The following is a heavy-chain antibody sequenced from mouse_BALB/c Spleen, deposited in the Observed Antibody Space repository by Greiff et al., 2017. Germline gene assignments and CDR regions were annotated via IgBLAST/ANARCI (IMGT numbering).Heavy chain of an antibody. CDR1: GYTFTSYT. V-gene: IGHV1-4*01. D-gene: IGHD2-14*01. Sequence: VQGVESGAELARPGASVKMSCKASGYTFTSYTMHWVKQRPGQGLEWIGYINPSSGYTNYNQKFKDKATLTADKSSSTAYMQLSSLTSEDSAVYYCARRPSYRYDEFAYWGEGTLVTVSA. CDR3: ARRPSYRYDEFAY. J-gene: IGHJ3*01. CDR2: INPSSGYT.